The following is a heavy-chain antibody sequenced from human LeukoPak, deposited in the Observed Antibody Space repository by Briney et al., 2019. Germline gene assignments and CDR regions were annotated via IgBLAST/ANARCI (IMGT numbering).Heavy chain of an antibody. J-gene: IGHJ4*02. CDR3: ASNPNVGYCSSTSCYRRILLKY. V-gene: IGHV1-2*02. CDR2: INPNSGGT. Sequence: GASVKVSCKASGYTFTGYYMHWVRQAPGQGLEWMGWINPNSGGTNYAQKFQGRVTMTRDTSISTAYMELSRLRSDDTAVYYCASNPNVGYCSSTSCYRRILLKYWGQGTLVTVSS. CDR1: GYTFTGYY. D-gene: IGHD2-2*01.